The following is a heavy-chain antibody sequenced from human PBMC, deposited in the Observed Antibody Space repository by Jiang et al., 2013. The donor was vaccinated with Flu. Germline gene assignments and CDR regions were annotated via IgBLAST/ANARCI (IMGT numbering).Heavy chain of an antibody. CDR3: ARVYGSSIVRYYYYMDV. D-gene: IGHD6-6*01. Sequence: LTCTVSGGSISSHYWSWIRQPPGGTGVDWVYLLHGSTNYNPSLKSRVTISVDTSKNQFSLKLSSVTAADTAVYYCARVYGSSIVRYYYYMDVWGKGTTVTVSS. CDR2: LLHGST. V-gene: IGHV4-59*11. CDR1: GGSISSHY. J-gene: IGHJ6*03.